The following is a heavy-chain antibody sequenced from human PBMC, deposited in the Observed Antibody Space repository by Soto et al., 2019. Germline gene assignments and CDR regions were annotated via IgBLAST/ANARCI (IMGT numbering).Heavy chain of an antibody. CDR2: IWYDGSDE. J-gene: IGHJ4*02. CDR1: RFTFSNHG. Sequence: GGSLRLSCAASRFTFSNHGMHWVRQAPGKGLEWVAVIWYDGSDEYYADSVKGRFTISRDNSKNTLYLQMNNLRPDDTAVYYCAKAYDFWSGYCDYWGQGTLVTVSS. V-gene: IGHV3-33*06. D-gene: IGHD3-3*01. CDR3: AKAYDFWSGYCDY.